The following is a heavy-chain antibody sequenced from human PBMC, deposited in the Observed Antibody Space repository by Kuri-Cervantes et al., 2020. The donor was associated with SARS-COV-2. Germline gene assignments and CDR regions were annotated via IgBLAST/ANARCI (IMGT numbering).Heavy chain of an antibody. D-gene: IGHD3-22*01. CDR2: IYYSGST. J-gene: IGHJ5*02. V-gene: IGHV4-30-4*01. CDR1: RGSISSGDYY. Sequence: LRLSCTVSRGSISSGDYYWSWIRQPPGKGLEWIGYIYYSGSTYYNPSLKSRVTISVDTSKNQFSLKLSSVTAADTAVYYCARPRDSSGYEGWFDPWGQGTLVTVSS. CDR3: ARPRDSSGYEGWFDP.